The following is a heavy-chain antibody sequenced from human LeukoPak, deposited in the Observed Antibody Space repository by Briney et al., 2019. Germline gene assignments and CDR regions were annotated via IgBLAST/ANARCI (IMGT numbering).Heavy chain of an antibody. Sequence: GGSLTLSCAASGFTFSSYTMNWVRQAPGKGLEWVSSISSSSSYIYYADSVKGRFTISRDNAKNSLYLQMNSLRAEDTAVYYCARVPWIQKTYHMDVWGKGTTVTVSS. CDR2: ISSSSSYI. D-gene: IGHD5-18*01. CDR1: GFTFSSYT. CDR3: ARVPWIQKTYHMDV. V-gene: IGHV3-21*06. J-gene: IGHJ6*03.